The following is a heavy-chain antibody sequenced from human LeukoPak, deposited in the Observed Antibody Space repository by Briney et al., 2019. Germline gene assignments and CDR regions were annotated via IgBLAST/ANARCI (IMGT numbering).Heavy chain of an antibody. V-gene: IGHV3-74*01. D-gene: IGHD3-9*01. CDR3: AKDSKTYYDILTAYTDLDY. Sequence: GGSLRLSCAASGFTFSSYCMLWVRQAPGKGLVWVSRINTDGSSTSYADSVKGRFTISRDNAKNSLFLQMNSLRADDTALYYCAKDSKTYYDILTAYTDLDYWGQGTLVTVSS. CDR1: GFTFSSYC. J-gene: IGHJ4*02. CDR2: INTDGSST.